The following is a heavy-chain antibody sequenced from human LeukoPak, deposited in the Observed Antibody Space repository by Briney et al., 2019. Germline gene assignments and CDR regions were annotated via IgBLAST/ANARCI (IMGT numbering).Heavy chain of an antibody. V-gene: IGHV4-59*01. D-gene: IGHD4-11*01. Sequence: SETLSLTCTVSGGSISSYYWGWIRQPPGKGLEWIGYIYYSGSTNYNPSLKSRVTISVDTPKNQFSLKLSSVTAADTAVYYCARAWVTTVTNNNWFDPWGQGTLVTVSS. CDR2: IYYSGST. J-gene: IGHJ5*02. CDR3: ARAWVTTVTNNNWFDP. CDR1: GGSISSYY.